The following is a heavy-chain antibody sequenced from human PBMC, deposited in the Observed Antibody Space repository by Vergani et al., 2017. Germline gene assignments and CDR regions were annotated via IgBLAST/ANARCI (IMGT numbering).Heavy chain of an antibody. Sequence: QVQLVQSGAEVKKPGSSVKVSCKASGGTFSSYAISWVRQAPGQGLEWMGGIIPIFGTANYAQKFQGRVTITAEESTSTAYMELSSLRSEDTAVYYCARGLRGDYYDSSGYYPLDYWGQGTLVTVSS. CDR2: IIPIFGTA. V-gene: IGHV1-69*01. CDR1: GGTFSSYA. CDR3: ARGLRGDYYDSSGYYPLDY. D-gene: IGHD3-22*01. J-gene: IGHJ4*02.